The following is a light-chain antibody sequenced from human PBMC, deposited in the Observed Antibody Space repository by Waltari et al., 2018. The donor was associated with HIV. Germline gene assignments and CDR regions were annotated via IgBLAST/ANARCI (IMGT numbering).Light chain of an antibody. CDR3: QAWDSNTAGAV. CDR1: KLGDKY. J-gene: IGLJ2*01. Sequence: SYELTQPPSVSVSPGHKASITCSGEKLGDKYACWYQQKPGQSPVLVIYQNTKRPSGIPERFSGSNSGNTATLTISGTQAMDEADYYCQAWDSNTAGAVFGGGTKLTVL. CDR2: QNT. V-gene: IGLV3-1*01.